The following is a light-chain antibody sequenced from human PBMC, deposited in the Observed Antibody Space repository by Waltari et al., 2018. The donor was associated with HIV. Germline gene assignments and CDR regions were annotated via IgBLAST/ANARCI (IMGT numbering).Light chain of an antibody. V-gene: IGLV2-14*01. Sequence: QSALTQPASVSGSPGQSITISCTGTSSDVGAYNFVSWYQQHPGKAPKLMIYEVSSRPSGVSDRFSGSKSGNTASLTISGLQAEDEADYYCGSYTSSSTLVFGGGTKLTVL. CDR1: SSDVGAYNF. J-gene: IGLJ3*02. CDR2: EVS. CDR3: GSYTSSSTLV.